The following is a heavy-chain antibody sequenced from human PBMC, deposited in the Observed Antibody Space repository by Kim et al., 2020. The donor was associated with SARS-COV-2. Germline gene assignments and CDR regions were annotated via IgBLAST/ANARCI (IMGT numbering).Heavy chain of an antibody. J-gene: IGHJ4*02. Sequence: SRVTISVDTSKNQFALKLSSVTAADTAVYYCARETYDYVWGSYRPHLDYWGQGTLVTVSS. D-gene: IGHD3-16*02. CDR3: ARETYDYVWGSYRPHLDY. V-gene: IGHV4-34*01.